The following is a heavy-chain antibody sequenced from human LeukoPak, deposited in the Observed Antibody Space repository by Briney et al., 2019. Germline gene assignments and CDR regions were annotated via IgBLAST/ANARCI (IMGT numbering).Heavy chain of an antibody. CDR1: GDSVSRDSAA. V-gene: IGHV6-1*01. J-gene: IGHJ4*02. D-gene: IGHD6-19*01. Sequence: SQTLSLTCALSGDSVSRDSAAWNWVSQSPSRGLEWQGRTYYSSKWYKDYAVSVKSRITLNPDTSKNQFSLLLNSVTPEDTAVYYCARGWLGSGLDYWGQGTLVTVSS. CDR2: TYYSSKWYK. CDR3: ARGWLGSGLDY.